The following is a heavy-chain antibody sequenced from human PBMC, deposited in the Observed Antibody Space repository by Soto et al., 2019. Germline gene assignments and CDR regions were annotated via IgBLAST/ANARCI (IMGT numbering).Heavy chain of an antibody. CDR1: GFTFSNYG. CDR2: ISGSGGDT. J-gene: IGHJ4*02. CDR3: AKRGDKGYYFDY. D-gene: IGHD2-21*02. V-gene: IGHV3-23*01. Sequence: EVQLLESGGGLVQPGGSLRLACAASGFTFSNYGMSWVRQAPGKGLEWVSAISGSGGDTYYADSVKGRFTISRDNSKNTLFLQMISLRAEDMAVYYCAKRGDKGYYFDYWGQGTLVTVSS.